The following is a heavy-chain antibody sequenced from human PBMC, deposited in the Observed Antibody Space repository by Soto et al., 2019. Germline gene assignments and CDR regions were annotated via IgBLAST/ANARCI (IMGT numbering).Heavy chain of an antibody. V-gene: IGHV3-23*01. CDR1: GFTFSSYA. Sequence: GGSLRLSCAASGFTFSSYAMSWVRQAPGKGLEWVSAISGSGGSTYYADSVKGRFTISRDNSKNTLYLQMNSLRAEDTAVYYCAKDLGYVWGSYPLRGMDVWGQGTTVTVSS. D-gene: IGHD3-16*02. J-gene: IGHJ6*02. CDR3: AKDLGYVWGSYPLRGMDV. CDR2: ISGSGGST.